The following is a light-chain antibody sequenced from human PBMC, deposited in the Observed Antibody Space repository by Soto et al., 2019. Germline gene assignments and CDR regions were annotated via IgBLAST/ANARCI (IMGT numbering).Light chain of an antibody. J-gene: IGKJ3*01. CDR3: QQFNSYSFT. Sequence: AIQLTQSPSSLSASVGDRVTITCQASQGISSALAWYQQKPGKAPKLLIYDASSLESGVPSRFSGSGSGTDFTLTISSLQPEDFATYYCQQFNSYSFTFGPGTKVDIK. CDR1: QGISSA. CDR2: DAS. V-gene: IGKV1-13*02.